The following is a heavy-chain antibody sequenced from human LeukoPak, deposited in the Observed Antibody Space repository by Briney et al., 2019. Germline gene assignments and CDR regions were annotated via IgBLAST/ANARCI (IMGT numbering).Heavy chain of an antibody. Sequence: GGSLRLSCAASGFTFSSYAMSWVRQAPGKGLEWVSAISGSGGSTYYADSGKGRFTISRDNSKNTPYLQMNSLRAEDTAVYYCAKSKDIVVVVAATSYFDYWGQGTLVTVSS. D-gene: IGHD2-15*01. CDR1: GFTFSSYA. J-gene: IGHJ4*02. V-gene: IGHV3-23*01. CDR3: AKSKDIVVVVAATSYFDY. CDR2: ISGSGGST.